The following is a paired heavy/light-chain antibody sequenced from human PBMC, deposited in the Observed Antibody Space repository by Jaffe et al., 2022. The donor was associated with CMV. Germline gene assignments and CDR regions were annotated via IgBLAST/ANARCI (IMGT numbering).Heavy chain of an antibody. CDR1: GFTVSNNY. CDR2: MYTGGST. CDR3: ARASTLGSGFDY. J-gene: IGHJ4*02. V-gene: IGHV3-53*01. D-gene: IGHD1-26*01. Sequence: EIQLVESGGGLIQAGGSLRLSCAASGFTVSNNYMNWVRQAPGKGLEWVSVMYTGGSTFYADSVKGRFTISRDNSKNTLYLQMNSLRAEDTAVYYCARASTLGSGFDYWGQGTVVTVSS.
Light chain of an antibody. CDR2: AAS. V-gene: IGKV1-39*01. Sequence: DIQMTQSPSSLSASVGDRVTITCRASQSISTFLSWYQQKPGKAPKLLIYAASNLQSGVPSGFSGSGSGTDFTLTISSLQPEDFASYYCQQTYSTPLTFGGGTKVEIK. CDR3: QQTYSTPLT. CDR1: QSISTF. J-gene: IGKJ4*01.